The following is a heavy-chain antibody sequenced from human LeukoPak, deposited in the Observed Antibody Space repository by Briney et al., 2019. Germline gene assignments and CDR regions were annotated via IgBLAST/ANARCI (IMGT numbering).Heavy chain of an antibody. V-gene: IGHV3-23*01. CDR1: GFTLSNYA. CDR3: AKDRSGGGDYYFGMDV. Sequence: GGSLRLSCAASGFTLSNYAMSWVRQAPGKGLEWVSSISGSGGSTYYVDSVKGRFTISRDNSQNTLYLQMNSLRAEDTAVYYCAKDRSGGGDYYFGMDVWGPGTTVTVSS. J-gene: IGHJ6*02. CDR2: ISGSGGST. D-gene: IGHD6-19*01.